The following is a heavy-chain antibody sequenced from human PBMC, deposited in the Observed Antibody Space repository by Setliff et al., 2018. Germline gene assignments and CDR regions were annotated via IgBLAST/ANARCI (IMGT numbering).Heavy chain of an antibody. Sequence: GGSLRLSCAASGFTFSYAWMHWVRQAPGKGLEWVAAVWYDGSNKDSADSVKGRVTISRDNSKNTLYLQMNSLRAEDTAVYYCAKETLGFCSGVSCYGLDYWGQGTLVTVSS. D-gene: IGHD2-15*01. V-gene: IGHV3-33*06. CDR1: GFTFSYAW. CDR2: VWYDGSNK. CDR3: AKETLGFCSGVSCYGLDY. J-gene: IGHJ4*02.